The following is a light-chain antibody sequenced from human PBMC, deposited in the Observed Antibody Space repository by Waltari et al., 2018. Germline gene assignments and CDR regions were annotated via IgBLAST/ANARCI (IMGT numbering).Light chain of an antibody. Sequence: QSALTQPASVSGSPGPSVTIPSPGPSSDIGTSNYVSWYQQHPGKAPKLIIYDVSNRPSGISNRFSGSKSGSTASLTISGLQAEDEADYHCCSYTTTNARVFGGGTKLTVL. V-gene: IGLV2-14*03. CDR2: DVS. CDR1: SSDIGTSNY. J-gene: IGLJ3*02. CDR3: CSYTTTNARV.